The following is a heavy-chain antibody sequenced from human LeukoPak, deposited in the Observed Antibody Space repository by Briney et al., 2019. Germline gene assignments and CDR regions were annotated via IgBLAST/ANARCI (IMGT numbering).Heavy chain of an antibody. V-gene: IGHV1-46*01. J-gene: IGHJ6*02. CDR3: ARVEMATINGMDV. Sequence: ASVTVSCTSSGYTFTIYYMHWVRQAPGQGLEWMGIITPSGGSTNYAQKFQGRVTMTRDTSTTTVYMELSSLRSEDTAVYYCARVEMATINGMDVWGQGTTVTVSS. CDR2: ITPSGGST. D-gene: IGHD5-24*01. CDR1: GYTFTIYY.